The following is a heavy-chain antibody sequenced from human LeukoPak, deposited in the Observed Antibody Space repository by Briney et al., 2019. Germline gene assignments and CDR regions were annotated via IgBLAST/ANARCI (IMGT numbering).Heavy chain of an antibody. V-gene: IGHV4-59*01. D-gene: IGHD2-15*01. Sequence: SETLSLTCTVSGGSISSYYWSWLRQPPGKGLEWIGYIYYSGSTNYNPSLKSRVTISVDTSKNQFSLKLSSVTAADTAVYYCARIWGYCSGGSCPWFDPWGQGTLVTVSS. CDR2: IYYSGST. CDR3: ARIWGYCSGGSCPWFDP. CDR1: GGSISSYY. J-gene: IGHJ5*02.